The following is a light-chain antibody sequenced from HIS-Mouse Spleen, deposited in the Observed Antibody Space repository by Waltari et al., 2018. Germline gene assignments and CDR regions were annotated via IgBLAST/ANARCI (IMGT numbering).Light chain of an antibody. Sequence: QSALTQPASVSGSPGQSNTISFTGTSRDVGRYTLFSWYQQHPGKAPKLMIYEGSKRPSGVSNRFSGSKSGNTASLTISGLQAEDEADYYCCSYAGSSTWVFGGGTKLTVL. CDR2: EGS. J-gene: IGLJ3*02. CDR1: SRDVGRYTL. V-gene: IGLV2-23*01. CDR3: CSYAGSSTWV.